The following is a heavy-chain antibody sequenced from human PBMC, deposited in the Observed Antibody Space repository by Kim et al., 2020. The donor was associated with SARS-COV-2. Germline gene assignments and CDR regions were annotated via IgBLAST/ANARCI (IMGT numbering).Heavy chain of an antibody. V-gene: IGHV3-23*01. Sequence: GGSLRLSCAASGFTFSSYAMSWVRQAPGKGLEWISAISGSGGSTYYADSVKGRFTISRDNSKNTPYLQMNSLRAEDTAVYYCAKSKYSSGWYWGQGTLVTVSS. CDR1: GFTFSSYA. D-gene: IGHD6-19*01. J-gene: IGHJ4*02. CDR2: ISGSGGST. CDR3: AKSKYSSGWY.